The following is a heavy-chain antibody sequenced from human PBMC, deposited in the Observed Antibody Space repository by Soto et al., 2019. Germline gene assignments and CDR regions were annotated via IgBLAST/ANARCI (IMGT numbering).Heavy chain of an antibody. CDR2: IYYSGST. V-gene: IGHV4-39*01. J-gene: IGHJ4*02. CDR3: ARQGIYVEQWLGHFDY. Sequence: SETLSLTCTVSGGSISSSSYYWGWIRQPPGKGLEWIGSIYYSGSTYYNPSLKSRVTISVDTSKNKFSLKLSSVTAADTAVYYCARQGIYVEQWLGHFDYWGQGTLVTVSS. D-gene: IGHD6-19*01. CDR1: GGSISSSSYY.